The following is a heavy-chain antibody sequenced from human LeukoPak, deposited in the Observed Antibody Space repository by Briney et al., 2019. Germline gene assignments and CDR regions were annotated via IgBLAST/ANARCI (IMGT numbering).Heavy chain of an antibody. D-gene: IGHD4-17*01. V-gene: IGHV3-43D*04. CDR3: AKDIGRGDGESPPRFFDY. CDR2: ISWDGGST. J-gene: IGHJ4*02. Sequence: GGSLRLSCAASGFTFDDYAMHWVRQAPGKGLEWVSLISWDGGSTYYADSVKGRFTISRDNSKNSLYLQMNSLRAEDTALYYCAKDIGRGDGESPPRFFDYSGQGTLVTVSS. CDR1: GFTFDDYA.